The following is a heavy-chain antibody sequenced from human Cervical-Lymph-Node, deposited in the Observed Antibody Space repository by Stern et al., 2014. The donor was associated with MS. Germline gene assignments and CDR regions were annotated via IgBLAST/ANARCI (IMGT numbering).Heavy chain of an antibody. J-gene: IGHJ6*02. CDR2: ISNDGNSK. Sequence: VQLVQSGGGVVQPGRSLRLSCAVSGFTFSSYGMHWVRQAPGKGLEWVAFISNDGNSKYYTDSVKGRFSISRDNSKNTLSVQMNRLRAEDTAVYYCAKEKGPSPSNDYYGMDVWGQGTMVTVS. V-gene: IGHV3-30*18. CDR1: GFTFSSYG. CDR3: AKEKGPSPSNDYYGMDV. D-gene: IGHD6-6*01.